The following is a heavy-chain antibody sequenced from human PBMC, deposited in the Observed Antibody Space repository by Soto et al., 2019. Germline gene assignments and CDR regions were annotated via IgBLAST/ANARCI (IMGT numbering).Heavy chain of an antibody. D-gene: IGHD3-9*01. J-gene: IGHJ5*02. V-gene: IGHV4-34*01. CDR3: ASGDYDILTGYHRPKMFDP. Sequence: PSESLSLTCAVYGGSFRGYSWRWTRQPTGKGLEWIGEINHSGSTNYNPSLKSRVTISVDTSKNQFSLKLSSVTAADTAVYYCASGDYDILTGYHRPKMFDPWGQGTLVTVSS. CDR2: INHSGST. CDR1: GGSFRGYS.